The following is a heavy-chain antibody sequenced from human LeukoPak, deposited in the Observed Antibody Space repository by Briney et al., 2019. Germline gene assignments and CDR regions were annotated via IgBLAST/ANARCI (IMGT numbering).Heavy chain of an antibody. CDR2: ICPGDSDT. J-gene: IGHJ4*02. CDR1: GYSFTSYW. V-gene: IGHV5-51*01. CDR3: ARHDYSSSWFYFDY. Sequence: GESLKISCKGSGYSFTSYWIGWVRQMPGKGLEWIGIICPGDSDTRYSPSFRGQVTISADKSISTAYLQWSSLKASDTAMYYCARHDYSSSWFYFDYWGQRTQVTVSS. D-gene: IGHD6-13*01.